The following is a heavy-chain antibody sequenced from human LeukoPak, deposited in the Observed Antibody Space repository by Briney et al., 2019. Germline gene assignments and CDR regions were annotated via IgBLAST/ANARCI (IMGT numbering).Heavy chain of an antibody. J-gene: IGHJ6*02. CDR3: ARAPGDYYYYYGMDV. CDR1: GYSFTTYY. V-gene: IGHV1-18*04. Sequence: ASVKVSCKASGYSFTTYYMHWVRQAPGQGLEWMGWISSYNGNTNYAQKLQGRVTMTTDTSTSTAYMELRSLRSDDTAVYYCARAPGDYYYYYGMDVWGQGTTVTVSS. CDR2: ISSYNGNT. D-gene: IGHD4-17*01.